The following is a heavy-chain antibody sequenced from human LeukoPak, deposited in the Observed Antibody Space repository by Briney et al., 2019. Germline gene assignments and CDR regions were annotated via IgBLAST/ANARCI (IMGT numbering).Heavy chain of an antibody. D-gene: IGHD1-1*01. V-gene: IGHV1-2*02. J-gene: IGHJ6*02. Sequence: GASVKVSCKASGYTFTGYYMHWVRQAPGQGLEWMGWINPNSGGTNYAQKFQGRVTMTRDTSISTAYMELSRLRSDDTAVYYCARDRTLGTTGTTGGRSARYYYYGMDVWGQGTTVTVSS. CDR3: ARDRTLGTTGTTGGRSARYYYYGMDV. CDR1: GYTFTGYY. CDR2: INPNSGGT.